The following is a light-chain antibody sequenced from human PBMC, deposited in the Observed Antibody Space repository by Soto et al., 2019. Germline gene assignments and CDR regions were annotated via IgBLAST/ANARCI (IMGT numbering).Light chain of an antibody. Sequence: EIVLTQSPGTLSLSPGERATLSCRASQGVTKNYLAWYQQKPGQAPRLLIDDASRRATGIPDRFSGSGSGTDFTLTISRLEPEDFAVYYCQQCSSLPLTFGGGTKVEIK. CDR1: QGVTKNY. V-gene: IGKV3-20*01. J-gene: IGKJ4*01. CDR2: DAS. CDR3: QQCSSLPLT.